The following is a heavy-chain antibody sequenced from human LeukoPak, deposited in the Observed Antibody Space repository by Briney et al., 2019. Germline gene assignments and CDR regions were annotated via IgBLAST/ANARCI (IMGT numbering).Heavy chain of an antibody. CDR1: GYTFTSYD. J-gene: IGHJ6*03. D-gene: IGHD3-3*01. CDR2: MNPNSGNT. Sequence: ASVKVSCKASGYTFTSYDINWVRQATGQGLEWMGWMNPNSGNTGYAQKFQGRVTITRNTSISTAYMELSSLRSEDTAVYYCARAEGPYYDFWSGYYYYMDVWGKGTTVTVSS. CDR3: ARAEGPYYDFWSGYYYYMDV. V-gene: IGHV1-8*03.